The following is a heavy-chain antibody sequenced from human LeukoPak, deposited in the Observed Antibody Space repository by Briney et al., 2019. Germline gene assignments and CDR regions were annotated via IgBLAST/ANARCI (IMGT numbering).Heavy chain of an antibody. V-gene: IGHV1-18*01. D-gene: IGHD3-22*01. CDR3: ARDPNTYYYDSSGYQAQTEIDY. J-gene: IGHJ4*02. CDR2: ISAYNGNT. Sequence: ASVKVSCKASGYTFTSYGISWVRQAPGQGLEWMGWISAYNGNTNYAQKLQGRVTMTTDTSTSTAYMELRSLRSDDTAVYYCARDPNTYYYDSSGYQAQTEIDYWGQGTLVTVSS. CDR1: GYTFTSYG.